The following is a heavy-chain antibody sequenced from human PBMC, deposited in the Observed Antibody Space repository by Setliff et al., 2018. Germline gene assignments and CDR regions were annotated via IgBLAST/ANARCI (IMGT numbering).Heavy chain of an antibody. J-gene: IGHJ6*03. Sequence: LGESLKISCKGSGNSFTNYWIGWVRQMPGKGLEWMGIIYPGDSDTTYSPSFQGQVTISADKSIGTAYLQWSSLKASDTAIYYCASRGWGSSSGDCYSPKGCYYYYMDVWGKGTTVTVSS. CDR1: GNSFTNYW. V-gene: IGHV5-51*01. CDR3: ASRGWGSSSGDCYSPKGCYYYYMDV. CDR2: IYPGDSDT. D-gene: IGHD2-21*02.